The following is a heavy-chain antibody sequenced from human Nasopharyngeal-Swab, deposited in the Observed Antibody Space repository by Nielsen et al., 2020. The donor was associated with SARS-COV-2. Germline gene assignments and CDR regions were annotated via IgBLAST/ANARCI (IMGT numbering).Heavy chain of an antibody. D-gene: IGHD3-10*01. Sequence: GSLRLSCTVSGGSVSSGSYYWSWIRQPPGKGLEWIGYIYYSGSTNYNPSLKSRVTISVDTSKNQFSLKLSSVTAADTAVYYCARGRGHFDYWGQGTLVTVSS. CDR2: IYYSGST. V-gene: IGHV4-61*01. J-gene: IGHJ4*02. CDR1: GGSVSSGSYY. CDR3: ARGRGHFDY.